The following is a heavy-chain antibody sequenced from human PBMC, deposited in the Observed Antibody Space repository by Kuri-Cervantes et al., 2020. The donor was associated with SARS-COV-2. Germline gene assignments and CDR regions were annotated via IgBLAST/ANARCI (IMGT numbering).Heavy chain of an antibody. Sequence: ESLKISCPVSGGSISSYYWSWIRQPPGKGLEWIGYIYYSGSTNYNPSLKSRVTISVDTSKNQFSLKLSSVTAADTAVYYCARSESRNYYYGMDVWGQGTSVTVSS. J-gene: IGHJ6*02. V-gene: IGHV4-59*08. CDR2: IYYSGST. CDR1: GGSISSYY. CDR3: ARSESRNYYYGMDV.